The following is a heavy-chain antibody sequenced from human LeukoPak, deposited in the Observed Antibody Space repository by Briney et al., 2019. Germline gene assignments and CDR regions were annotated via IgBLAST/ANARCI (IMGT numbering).Heavy chain of an antibody. CDR1: VFTFSSYA. CDR2: ISGSGGST. CDR3: AKGTRDSTDYPFDY. V-gene: IGHV3-23*01. Sequence: GGSLRLSCVASVFTFSSYAMSWVRQAPGKGLEWVSAISGSGGSTYYADSVKGRFTISRDNSKNTLYLQMNSLRAEDTAVYYCAKGTRDSTDYPFDYWGQGTLVTVSS. J-gene: IGHJ4*02. D-gene: IGHD2-2*01.